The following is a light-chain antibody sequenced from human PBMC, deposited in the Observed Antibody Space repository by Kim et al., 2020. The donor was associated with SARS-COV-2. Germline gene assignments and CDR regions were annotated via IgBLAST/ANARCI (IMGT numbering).Light chain of an antibody. V-gene: IGKV3-15*01. J-gene: IGKJ4*01. CDR1: QSVTSN. CDR3: QQYNSWPLT. CDR2: GAS. Sequence: ETVMTQSPASLPMSPGERATLSCRASQSVTSNLAWYQQKSGQAPRLLIYGASTRATGVPARFSGSGSGTEFTLTISSLQSGDFALYYCQQYNSWPLTFGGGTKVEIK.